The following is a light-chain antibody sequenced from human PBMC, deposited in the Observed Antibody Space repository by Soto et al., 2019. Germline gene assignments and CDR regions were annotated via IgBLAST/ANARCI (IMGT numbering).Light chain of an antibody. V-gene: IGKV3-20*01. CDR1: ESVSRN. CDR3: QQYGSSPRT. J-gene: IGKJ1*01. Sequence: ELVMTQSPATLSVYPGERATLSCRASESVSRNLAWYQQKRGQAPRFLIYRASIRATGIPDRFSGSGSGTDFSLTISRLEPEDVAVYCCQQYGSSPRTFGQATRWIS. CDR2: RAS.